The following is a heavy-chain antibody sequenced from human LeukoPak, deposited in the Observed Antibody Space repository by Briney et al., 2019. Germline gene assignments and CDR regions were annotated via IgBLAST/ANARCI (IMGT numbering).Heavy chain of an antibody. J-gene: IGHJ6*03. V-gene: IGHV1-18*01. CDR3: TRRTGYNFYYMDV. CDR2: ISTYNGNA. D-gene: IGHD3/OR15-3a*01. CDR1: GYIFTQYD. Sequence: ASVKVSCKASGYIFTQYDISWVRQAPGQGLEWMAWISTYNGNANYAQKFQGRVTMTTDTSTSTAYMELRSLSSDDTAVYYCTRRTGYNFYYMDVWGQGTTVIVSS.